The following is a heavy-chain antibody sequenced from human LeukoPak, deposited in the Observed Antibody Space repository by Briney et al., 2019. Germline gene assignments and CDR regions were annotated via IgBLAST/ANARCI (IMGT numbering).Heavy chain of an antibody. CDR2: IYPGDSDT. Sequence: GESLKISCKGSGYSFTSYWIGWVRQMPGKGLEWMGIIYPGDSDTRYSPSFQGRVTISADKSISTAYLQWSSLKASDTAMYYCARQIPDTYDSSGYSDYWGQGTLVTVSS. CDR1: GYSFTSYW. V-gene: IGHV5-51*01. D-gene: IGHD3-22*01. J-gene: IGHJ4*02. CDR3: ARQIPDTYDSSGYSDY.